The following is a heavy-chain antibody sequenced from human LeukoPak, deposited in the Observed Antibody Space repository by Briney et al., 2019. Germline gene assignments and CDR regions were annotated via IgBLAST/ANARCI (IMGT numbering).Heavy chain of an antibody. V-gene: IGHV4-59*05. CDR2: IYYSGST. CDR3: ASSYYDFWSGYPHWFDP. J-gene: IGHJ5*02. D-gene: IGHD3-3*01. Sequence: PSETLSLTCTVSGGSISSYYWSWIRQPAGKGLEWIGRIYYSGSTYYNPSLKSRVSISVDTSNNQFSLKLSSVTAADTAVYYCASSYYDFWSGYPHWFDPWGQGTLVTVSS. CDR1: GGSISSYY.